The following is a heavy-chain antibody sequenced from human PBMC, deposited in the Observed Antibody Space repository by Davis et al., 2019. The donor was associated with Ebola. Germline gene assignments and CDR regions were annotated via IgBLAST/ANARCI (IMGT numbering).Heavy chain of an antibody. CDR3: ARVSPPVVVGMDV. J-gene: IGHJ6*02. D-gene: IGHD2-21*01. V-gene: IGHV3-21*01. Sequence: GGSLRLSCAASGFTFSSYSMNWVRQAPGKGLEWVSSISSSSRYIYYADSVKGRFTISRDNAKNSPYLQMNSLRAEDTAVYYCARVSPPVVVGMDVWGQGTTVTVSS. CDR1: GFTFSSYS. CDR2: ISSSSRYI.